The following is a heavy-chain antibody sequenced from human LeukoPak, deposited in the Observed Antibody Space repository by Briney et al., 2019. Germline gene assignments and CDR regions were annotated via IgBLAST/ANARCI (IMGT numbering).Heavy chain of an antibody. CDR1: GFTFSSYW. CDR2: IKQDGSEK. J-gene: IGHJ4*02. CDR3: ARDLLVGATPPVLDY. D-gene: IGHD1-26*01. V-gene: IGHV3-7*01. Sequence: GGPLRLSCAASGFTFSSYWMSWVRQAPGKGLEWVANIKQDGSEKYYVDSVKGRFTISRDNAKNSLYLQMNSLRAEDTAVYYCARDLLVGATPPVLDYWGQGTLVTVSS.